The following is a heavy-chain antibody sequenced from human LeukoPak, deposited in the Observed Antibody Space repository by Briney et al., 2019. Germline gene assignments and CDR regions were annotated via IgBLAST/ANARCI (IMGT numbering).Heavy chain of an antibody. V-gene: IGHV1-69*05. J-gene: IGHJ3*02. Sequence: ASVKVSCKASGGTFSSYAISWVRQAPGQGLEWMGGIIPIFGTANYAQKFQGRVTITTDESTSTAYMELSSLRSEDTAVYYCARGPIVATIPSHAFDIWGQGTMVTVSS. CDR2: IIPIFGTA. CDR3: ARGPIVATIPSHAFDI. CDR1: GGTFSSYA. D-gene: IGHD5-12*01.